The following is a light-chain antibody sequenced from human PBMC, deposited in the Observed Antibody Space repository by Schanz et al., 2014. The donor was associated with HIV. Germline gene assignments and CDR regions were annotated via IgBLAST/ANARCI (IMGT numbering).Light chain of an antibody. CDR2: HTN. CDR1: SGSVSTAYY. V-gene: IGLV8-61*01. CDR3: VLYMGGGISL. Sequence: QTVVTQEPSFSVPPGGTVTFTCGLSSGSVSTAYYPSWYQQTPGQPPRALIFHTNSRSSGVPDRFSGSILGNKAAHTIKGAQEDDESDYYCVLYMGGGISLFGGGTKLTVL. J-gene: IGLJ2*01.